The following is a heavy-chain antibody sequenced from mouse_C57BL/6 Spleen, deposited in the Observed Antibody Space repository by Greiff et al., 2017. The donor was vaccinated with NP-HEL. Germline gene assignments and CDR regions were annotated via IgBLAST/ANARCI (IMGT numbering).Heavy chain of an antibody. CDR1: GYTFTSYW. J-gene: IGHJ1*03. V-gene: IGHV1-69*01. D-gene: IGHD1-1*01. CDR3: ARKEAVITTVVATGDYFDV. Sequence: VQLQQPGAELVMPGASVKLSCKASGYTFTSYWMHWVKQRPGQGLEWIGEIDPSDSYTNYNQKFKGKSTLTVDKSSSTAYMQLSSLTSEDSAVYYCARKEAVITTVVATGDYFDVWGTGTTVTVSS. CDR2: IDPSDSYT.